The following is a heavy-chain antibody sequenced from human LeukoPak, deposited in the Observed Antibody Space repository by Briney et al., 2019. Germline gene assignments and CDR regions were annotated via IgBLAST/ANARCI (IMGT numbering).Heavy chain of an antibody. V-gene: IGHV3-30*18. CDR3: AKVDSSGYYHVDY. CDR1: GFTFSSYG. J-gene: IGHJ4*02. D-gene: IGHD3-22*01. Sequence: SGGSLRLSCAASGFTFSSYGMHWVRQAPGKGLEWVAVISYDGSNKYYADSVKGRFTISRDNSKNTLYLQMNSLRAEDTAVYYCAKVDSSGYYHVDYWGQGTLVTVSS. CDR2: ISYDGSNK.